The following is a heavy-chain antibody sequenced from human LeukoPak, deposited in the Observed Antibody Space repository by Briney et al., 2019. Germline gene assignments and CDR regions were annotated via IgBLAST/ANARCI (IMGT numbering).Heavy chain of an antibody. Sequence: KPSETLSLTCTVSGGSISSYYWSWIRQPPGKGLEWIGSIHHSGSTYSNPSLKSRVTISVDTSKNQLSLKLSSVTAADTAVYYCARPLSGDWYFDLWGRGTLVTVSS. CDR1: GGSISSYY. V-gene: IGHV4-59*08. J-gene: IGHJ2*01. CDR3: ARPLSGDWYFDL. CDR2: IHHSGST. D-gene: IGHD1-26*01.